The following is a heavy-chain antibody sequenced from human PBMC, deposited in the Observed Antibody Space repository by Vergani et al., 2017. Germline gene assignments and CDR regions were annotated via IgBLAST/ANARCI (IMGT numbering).Heavy chain of an antibody. Sequence: QVQLVESGGGLVKPGGSLRLSCAASGFTFSDYYMSWIRQAPGKGLGWVSYISSSGSTIYYADSVKGRFTISRANAKNSLYLQMNSLRAEDTAVYYCARCGLGPEGSSWSYYYYYYYMDVWGKGTTVTVSS. CDR2: ISSSGSTI. D-gene: IGHD6-13*01. CDR1: GFTFSDYY. J-gene: IGHJ6*03. V-gene: IGHV3-11*01. CDR3: ARCGLGPEGSSWSYYYYYYYMDV.